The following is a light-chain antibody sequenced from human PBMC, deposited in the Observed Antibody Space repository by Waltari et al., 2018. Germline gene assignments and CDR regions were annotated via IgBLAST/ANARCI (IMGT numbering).Light chain of an antibody. CDR1: QSISSY. CDR3: QQSYSTPQT. Sequence: DIQMTQSPSSLSASVVDRVTIPCRASQSISSYLNWYQQKPGKAPKLLIYAASSLQSGVPSRFSGSGSGTDFTLTISSLQPEDFATYYCQQSYSTPQTFGQGTKVEIK. CDR2: AAS. J-gene: IGKJ1*01. V-gene: IGKV1-39*01.